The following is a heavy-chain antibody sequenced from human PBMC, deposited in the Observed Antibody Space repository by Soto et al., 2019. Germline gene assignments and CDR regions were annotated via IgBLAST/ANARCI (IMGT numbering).Heavy chain of an antibody. CDR2: TIDSGGRS. CDR3: AKDKMEQWLVGGYYDY. V-gene: IGHV3-23*01. J-gene: IGHJ4*02. CDR1: GFTFSSHA. D-gene: IGHD6-19*01. Sequence: LRLSCAASGFTFSSHAMSWVRQAPGKGLEWVSSTIDSGGRSYHADSVRGRFTISRDNSKNTLYLQLNSLRADDTAIYYCAKDKMEQWLVGGYYDYWGQGALVTVSS.